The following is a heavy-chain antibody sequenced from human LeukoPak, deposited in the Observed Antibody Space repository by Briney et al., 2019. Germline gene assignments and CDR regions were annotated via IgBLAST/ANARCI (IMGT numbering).Heavy chain of an antibody. D-gene: IGHD2-21*01. CDR3: ARGLDTSDWYDAFDI. CDR2: ITHTRST. V-gene: IGHV4-34*01. Sequence: SETLSLTCAVYGGSFSDYNWVWIRQPPGKGLEWIGEITHTRSTFYSPSLNSRVTISVDTSKNQFSLNLNSLTAADTAVYYCARGLDTSDWYDAFDIWGQGTMVTVSS. J-gene: IGHJ3*02. CDR1: GGSFSDYN.